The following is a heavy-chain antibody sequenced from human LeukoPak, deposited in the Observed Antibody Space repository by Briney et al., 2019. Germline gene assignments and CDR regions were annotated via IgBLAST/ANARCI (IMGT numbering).Heavy chain of an antibody. CDR1: SGSISSYY. Sequence: SETLSLTCTVPSGSISSYYWSWIRQPPGKGLEWIGYIYYSGSTNYNPSLKSRVTISVDTSKNQFSLKLSSVTAADTAVYFCARTDPGMYFDLWGRGTLVTVSS. D-gene: IGHD1-14*01. V-gene: IGHV4-59*01. CDR3: ARTDPGMYFDL. CDR2: IYYSGST. J-gene: IGHJ2*01.